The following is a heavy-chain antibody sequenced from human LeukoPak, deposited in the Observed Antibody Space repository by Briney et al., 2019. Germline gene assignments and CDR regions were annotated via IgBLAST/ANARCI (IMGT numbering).Heavy chain of an antibody. J-gene: IGHJ6*03. CDR1: GGSISSYY. CDR2: IYYSGST. V-gene: IGHV4-59*01. Sequence: PSETLSLTCTVSGGSISSYYWSWIRQPPGKGLEWIGYIYYSGSTNYNPSLKSRVTISVDTSKNQFSLKLSSVTAADTAVYYCARGVSGYCSGGSCSPLDYYYMDVWGKGTTVTVSS. D-gene: IGHD2-15*01. CDR3: ARGVSGYCSGGSCSPLDYYYMDV.